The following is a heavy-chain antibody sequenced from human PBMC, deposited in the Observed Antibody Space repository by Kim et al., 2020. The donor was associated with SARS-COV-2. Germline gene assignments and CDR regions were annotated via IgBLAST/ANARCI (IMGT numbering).Heavy chain of an antibody. Sequence: AQKFQGRVTITAEESTSTAYMELSSLRSEDTAVYYCARRAAAGPYSGMDVWGEGTTVTVSS. V-gene: IGHV1-69*01. CDR3: ARRAAAGPYSGMDV. J-gene: IGHJ6*04. D-gene: IGHD6-13*01.